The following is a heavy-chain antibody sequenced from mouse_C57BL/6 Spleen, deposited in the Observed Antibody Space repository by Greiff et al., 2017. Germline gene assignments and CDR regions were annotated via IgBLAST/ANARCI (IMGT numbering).Heavy chain of an antibody. CDR1: GYTFTSYW. CDR2: IYPSDSET. CDR3: ARGDYAMDY. Sequence: QVQLQQPGAELVRPGSSVKLSCKASGYTFTSYWMDWVKQRPGQGLEWIGNIYPSDSETHYNQKFKDKATLTVDKSSSTAYMQLSSLTSEDSAVYYCARGDYAMDYWGQGTSDTVSS. J-gene: IGHJ4*01. V-gene: IGHV1-61*01.